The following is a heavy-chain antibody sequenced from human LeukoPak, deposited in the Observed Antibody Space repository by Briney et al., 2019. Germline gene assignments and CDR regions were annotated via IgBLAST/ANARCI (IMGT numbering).Heavy chain of an antibody. D-gene: IGHD1-14*01. V-gene: IGHV3-7*03. CDR2: IKQDGSEK. Sequence: AGGSLRLSCAASGFTFSNYWMSWVRQAPGKGLEWVANIKQDGSEKYYVDSVKGRFTISRDNAKNSLFLQMNSLRAEDTAVYYCAKDGIWGQGTLVTVSS. CDR3: AKDGI. CDR1: GFTFSNYW. J-gene: IGHJ4*02.